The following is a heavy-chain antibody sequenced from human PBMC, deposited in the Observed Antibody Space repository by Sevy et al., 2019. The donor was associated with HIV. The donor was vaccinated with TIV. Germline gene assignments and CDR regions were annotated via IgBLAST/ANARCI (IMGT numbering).Heavy chain of an antibody. J-gene: IGHJ6*02. CDR2: ISDYNGYT. CDR1: GYTFSSYG. Sequence: ASVKVSCKASGYTFSSYGISWVLQAPGQGLEWMGWISDYNGYTNYAHKFQGRVTMSTETSTRTAYMELRSLRSDDTAVYFCAREGYYYRSGTYRPPNYYGMDVWGQWTAVTVSS. V-gene: IGHV1-18*01. CDR3: AREGYYYRSGTYRPPNYYGMDV. D-gene: IGHD3-10*01.